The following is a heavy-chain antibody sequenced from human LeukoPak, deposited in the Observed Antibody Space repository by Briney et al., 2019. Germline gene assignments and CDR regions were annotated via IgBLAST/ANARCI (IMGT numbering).Heavy chain of an antibody. Sequence: GGSLRLSCAASGLAFSSYAMSWVRQGPGRGLEWVSAISGNGASTYYADSVKGRLTISRDNSKNTLYLQMNSLRAEDTAVYYCAKGSPFSYIVVVPLDYWGQGTLVTVSS. V-gene: IGHV3-23*01. J-gene: IGHJ4*02. CDR1: GLAFSSYA. D-gene: IGHD2-2*01. CDR3: AKGSPFSYIVVVPLDY. CDR2: ISGNGAST.